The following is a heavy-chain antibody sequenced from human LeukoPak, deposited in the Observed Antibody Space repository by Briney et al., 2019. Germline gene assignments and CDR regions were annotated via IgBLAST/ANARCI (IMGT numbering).Heavy chain of an antibody. Sequence: GGSLRLSCAASGFTFSRYEMNWVRQAPGKWLEWVSYISSSGSTIYYADSVKGRFTISRDNAKNSLYLQMNSLRAEDTAVYYCASHGSMEVDAFHLWGQGTMVTVSS. CDR3: ASHGSMEVDAFHL. V-gene: IGHV3-48*03. CDR2: ISSSGSTI. J-gene: IGHJ3*01. CDR1: GFTFSRYE. D-gene: IGHD3-10*01.